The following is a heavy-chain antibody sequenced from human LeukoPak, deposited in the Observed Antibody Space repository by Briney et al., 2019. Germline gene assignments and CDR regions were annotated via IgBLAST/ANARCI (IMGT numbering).Heavy chain of an antibody. D-gene: IGHD1-26*01. CDR3: AGGPTAYYFDY. Sequence: GGSLRLSCAASGFTVSSNYMSWVRQAPGKGLEWVSIIYSSGTTYYADSVKGRFTISRDNPKNTLYLQMNSLRAEDTAVYYCAGGPTAYYFDYWGQGTLVTVSS. CDR1: GFTVSSNY. J-gene: IGHJ4*02. V-gene: IGHV3-66*01. CDR2: IYSSGTT.